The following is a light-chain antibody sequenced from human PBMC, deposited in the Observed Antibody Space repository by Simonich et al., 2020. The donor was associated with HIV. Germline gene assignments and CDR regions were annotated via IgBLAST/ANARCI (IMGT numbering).Light chain of an antibody. CDR2: WAS. J-gene: IGKJ5*01. CDR3: QQYYSTPIT. Sequence: DIVIMQSPDSLAVSLGERATINCKSSQIFLYSSNNKNYLAWYQQKPGQPPKLLIYWASTRESGVPDRFSGSGSGTDFTLTINSLQTEDVAIYYCQQYYSTPITFGQGTRLEIK. V-gene: IGKV4-1*01. CDR1: QIFLYSSNNKNY.